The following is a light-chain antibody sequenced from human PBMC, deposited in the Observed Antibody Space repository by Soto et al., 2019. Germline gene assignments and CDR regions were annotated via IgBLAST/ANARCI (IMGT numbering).Light chain of an antibody. V-gene: IGLV2-23*01. CDR1: SSDVGGSGL. J-gene: IGLJ2*01. CDR2: KGF. CDR3: CSYAGRSTWDVV. Sequence: QSALTQPASVSGSPGQSITISCTGTSSDVGGSGLVSWYQFHPGKAPKLLIFKGFKRPSGVSNRFSGSKSGSTASLTISGLQAEDEADYYCCSYAGRSTWDVVFGGGTKLTVL.